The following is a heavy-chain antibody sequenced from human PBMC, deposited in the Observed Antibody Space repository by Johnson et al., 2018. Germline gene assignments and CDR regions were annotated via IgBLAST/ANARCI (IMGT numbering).Heavy chain of an antibody. CDR1: GDNLNNYI. V-gene: IGHV1-69*09. CDR2: IIPVNGIA. Sequence: QVQLVQSGAEVKKPESSVKVSCKASGDNLNNYIISLVRQAPGQGLEWMGRIIPVNGIANYAHRFRGRLTITADRSTGTAYMELSSLRSEDTAVYYCARGPRYCSGGSCLLFDYWGQGTLVTVSS. J-gene: IGHJ4*02. D-gene: IGHD2-15*01. CDR3: ARGPRYCSGGSCLLFDY.